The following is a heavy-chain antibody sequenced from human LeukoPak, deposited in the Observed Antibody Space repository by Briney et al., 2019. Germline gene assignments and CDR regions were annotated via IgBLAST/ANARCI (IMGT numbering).Heavy chain of an antibody. CDR2: IYYSGST. V-gene: IGHV4-59*08. Sequence: SETLSPTCTVSGGSISSYYWSWIRRPPRKGLEWIGYIYYSGSTNYNPSLKSRVTISVDTSKNQFSLKLSSVTAADTAVYYCARQAWGRIDYWGQGTLVTVSS. CDR3: ARQAWGRIDY. D-gene: IGHD3-16*01. CDR1: GGSISSYY. J-gene: IGHJ4*02.